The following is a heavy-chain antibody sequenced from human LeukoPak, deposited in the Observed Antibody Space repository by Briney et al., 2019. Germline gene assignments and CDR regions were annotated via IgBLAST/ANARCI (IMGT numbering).Heavy chain of an antibody. J-gene: IGHJ3*02. CDR3: ARVGYGDCTAFDI. Sequence: PSETLSLTCAVSGGSISSGGYSWSWIRQPPGKGLEWIGYIYHSGSTYYNPSLKSRVTISVDRSKNQFSLKLSSVTAADTAVYYCARVGYGDCTAFDIWGQGTMVTVSS. CDR1: GGSISSGGYS. CDR2: IYHSGST. V-gene: IGHV4-30-2*01. D-gene: IGHD4-17*01.